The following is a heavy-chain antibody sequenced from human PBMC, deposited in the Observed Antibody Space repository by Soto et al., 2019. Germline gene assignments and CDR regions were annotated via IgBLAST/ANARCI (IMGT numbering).Heavy chain of an antibody. D-gene: IGHD1-26*01. J-gene: IGHJ4*01. CDR1: GDSVSSKNTA. V-gene: IGHV6-1*01. CDR3: ARAQPPVGASYYFDF. CDR2: TFYRSKWYN. Sequence: SQTLSLTCVISGDSVSSKNTAWNWIRQSPSRGLEWLGRTFYRSKWYNEYAVSVKSRMTINTDTSKNQFSLHLNSVTPEDTAVYFCARAQPPVGASYYFDFWDHGTLVTVSS.